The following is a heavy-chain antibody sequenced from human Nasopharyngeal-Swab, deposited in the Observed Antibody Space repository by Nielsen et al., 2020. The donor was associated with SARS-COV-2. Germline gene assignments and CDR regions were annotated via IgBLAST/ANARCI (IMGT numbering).Heavy chain of an antibody. CDR1: GGSFSGYY. J-gene: IGHJ4*02. D-gene: IGHD1-26*01. Sequence: SETLSLTCAVYGGSFSGYYWSWIRQPPGKGLEWIGEINHSESTNYNPSLKSRVTISVDTSKNQFSLKLSSVTAADTAVYYCARVTPRRNGATFSIDYWGQGTLVTVSS. V-gene: IGHV4-34*01. CDR2: INHSEST. CDR3: ARVTPRRNGATFSIDY.